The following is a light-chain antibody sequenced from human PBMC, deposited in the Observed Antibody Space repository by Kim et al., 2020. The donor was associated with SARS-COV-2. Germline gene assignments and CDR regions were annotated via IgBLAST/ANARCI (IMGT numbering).Light chain of an antibody. Sequence: QAGTLTCNGNSNNVGNQGAAWLQQHQGHPPKVLFYRNNKRPSGISERLSASRSGNTASLTITGLQPEDEADYYCSAWDRSLRGWVFGGGTQLTVL. J-gene: IGLJ3*02. CDR1: SNNVGNQG. CDR3: SAWDRSLRGWV. CDR2: RNN. V-gene: IGLV10-54*01.